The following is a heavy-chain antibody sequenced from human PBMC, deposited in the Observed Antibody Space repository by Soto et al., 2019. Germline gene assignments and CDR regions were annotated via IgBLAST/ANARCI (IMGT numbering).Heavy chain of an antibody. CDR1: GGSISSYY. J-gene: IGHJ3*02. Sequence: QVQLQESGPGLVKPSETLSLTCTVSGGSISSYYWSWIRQPPGKGLEWIGYIYYSGSTNYNPSLKSRVTLLVDTSKNQFSLKLNSVTAADTAVYYCARRYGVAFDIWGQGTMVTVSS. CDR2: IYYSGST. D-gene: IGHD3-10*01. CDR3: ARRYGVAFDI. V-gene: IGHV4-59*08.